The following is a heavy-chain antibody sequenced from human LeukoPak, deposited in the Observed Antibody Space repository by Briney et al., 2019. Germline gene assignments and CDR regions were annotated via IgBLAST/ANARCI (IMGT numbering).Heavy chain of an antibody. V-gene: IGHV4-34*01. CDR3: ARLSIQDSSRWFDP. J-gene: IGHJ5*02. D-gene: IGHD2/OR15-2a*01. CDR1: GGSFSGYY. CDR2: INHSGST. Sequence: SETLSLTCAVYGGSFSGYYWSWIRQPPGKGLEWIGEINHSGSTNYNPSLKSRVTISVDTSKNQFSLKLSSVTAADTAMYYCARLSIQDSSRWFDPWGQGTLVIVSS.